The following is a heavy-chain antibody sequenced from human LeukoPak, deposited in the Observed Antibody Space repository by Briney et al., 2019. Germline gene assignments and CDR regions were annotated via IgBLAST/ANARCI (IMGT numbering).Heavy chain of an antibody. J-gene: IGHJ6*02. CDR3: ARGRYSYGYQYYYYGMDV. Sequence: PSETLSLTCTVSGGSISSYYWSWIRQPPGKGLEWIGYIYYSGSTNYNPSLKSRVTISVDTSKNQFSLKLSSVTAADTAVYYCARGRYSYGYQYYYYGMDVWGQGTTVTVS. CDR1: GGSISSYY. CDR2: IYYSGST. V-gene: IGHV4-59*01. D-gene: IGHD5-18*01.